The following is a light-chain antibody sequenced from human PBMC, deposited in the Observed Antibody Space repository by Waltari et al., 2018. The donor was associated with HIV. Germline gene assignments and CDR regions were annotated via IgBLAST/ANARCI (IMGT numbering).Light chain of an antibody. J-gene: IGKJ2*01. V-gene: IGKV4-1*01. CDR2: RAS. CDR3: QQYYTTPTT. CDR1: QSVLVSYKNEKY. Sequence: IVMTQSPDSLAVSLGERATINCKSSQSVLVSYKNEKYLAWYQQKAGQASKLIIQRASARELVVPDRFSGSGSGTDFTLTINSLQAEDVAVYYCQQYYTTPTTFGQGTKLEIK.